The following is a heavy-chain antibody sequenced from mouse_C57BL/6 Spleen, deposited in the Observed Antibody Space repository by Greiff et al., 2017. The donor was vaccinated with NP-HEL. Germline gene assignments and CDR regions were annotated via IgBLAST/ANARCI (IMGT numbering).Heavy chain of an antibody. Sequence: EVMLVESGGGLVKPGGSLKLSCAASGFTFSSYAMSWVRQTPEKRLEWVATISDGGSYTYYPDNVKGRFTISRDNAKNNLYLQMSHLKSEDTAMYYCARESNYNYGGFAYWGQGTLVTVSA. CDR1: GFTFSSYA. V-gene: IGHV5-4*01. D-gene: IGHD1-1*01. CDR2: ISDGGSYT. J-gene: IGHJ3*01. CDR3: ARESNYNYGGFAY.